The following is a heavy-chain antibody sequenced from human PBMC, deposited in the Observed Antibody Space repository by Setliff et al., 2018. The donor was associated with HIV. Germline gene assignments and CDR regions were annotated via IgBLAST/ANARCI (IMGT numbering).Heavy chain of an antibody. CDR2: IYTSGST. CDR1: GGSISSGSNY. V-gene: IGHV4-61*09. Sequence: PSETLSLTCTVSGGSISSGSNYWSWIRQPAGKGLEWIGHIYTSGSTNYNPSLKSRVTISVDTSKNQFYLKLSSVTAADTAVYYCARILLYGSSAYFVNAFDIWGQGTVVTVSS. D-gene: IGHD3-22*01. J-gene: IGHJ3*02. CDR3: ARILLYGSSAYFVNAFDI.